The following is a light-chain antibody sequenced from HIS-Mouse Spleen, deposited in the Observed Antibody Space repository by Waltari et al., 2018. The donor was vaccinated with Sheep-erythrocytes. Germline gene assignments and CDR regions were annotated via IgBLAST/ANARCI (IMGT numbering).Light chain of an antibody. Sequence: QSALTQPRSVSGSPGQSVTISCTGTSSDVGGYNYVSWYQQHPGKAPKLRIYDVSKRPSGVTDRFSGSKSGTAASLTICGLQAEDEADYYCCSDAGSYNHVFATGTKVTVL. CDR2: DVS. CDR3: CSDAGSYNHV. CDR1: SSDVGGYNY. J-gene: IGLJ1*01. V-gene: IGLV2-11*01.